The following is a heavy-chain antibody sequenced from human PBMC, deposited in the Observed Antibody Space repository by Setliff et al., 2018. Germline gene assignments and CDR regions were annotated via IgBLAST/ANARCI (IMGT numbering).Heavy chain of an antibody. D-gene: IGHD6-19*01. CDR1: GYTFNTFG. V-gene: IGHV1-18*01. Sequence: ASVKVSCKTSGYTFNTFGISWVRRAPGQGLDWMGWISPYNGDTKSAQKFQGRVTVTTDTPTSTGYLELRSLTSDDTAVYYCARSPPNRGSGSGWYGDFWGQGTLVTVSS. CDR2: ISPYNGDT. J-gene: IGHJ4*02. CDR3: ARSPPNRGSGSGWYGDF.